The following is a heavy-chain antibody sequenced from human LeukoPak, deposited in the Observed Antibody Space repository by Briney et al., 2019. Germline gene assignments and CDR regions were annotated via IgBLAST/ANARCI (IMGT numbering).Heavy chain of an antibody. CDR2: IHHSGST. Sequence: SETLSLICTVSGGSITGYYWSWFLQPPGKGLEWIGYIHHSGSTIYNPSLKSRFTISIEPSKNQLSLKLSSGTPADTAVYYCARFFWGGSKRLHYRGQGTVVTVSS. V-gene: IGHV4-59*08. CDR3: ARFFWGGSKRLHY. J-gene: IGHJ4*02. CDR1: GGSITGYY. D-gene: IGHD3-3*01.